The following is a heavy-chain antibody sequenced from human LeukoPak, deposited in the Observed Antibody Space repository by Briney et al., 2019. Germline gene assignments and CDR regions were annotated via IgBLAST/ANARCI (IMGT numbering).Heavy chain of an antibody. CDR1: GGSISGYY. Sequence: SETLSLTCTVSGGSISGYYWSWIRQPPGKGLEWIGYISYSGSTNYNPSLKSRVTIPVDTSNNQFSLKLTSVTAADTAVYYCASQGGSYAYVFDIWGQGTMVTVSS. V-gene: IGHV4-59*01. CDR2: ISYSGST. CDR3: ASQGGSYAYVFDI. D-gene: IGHD1-26*01. J-gene: IGHJ3*02.